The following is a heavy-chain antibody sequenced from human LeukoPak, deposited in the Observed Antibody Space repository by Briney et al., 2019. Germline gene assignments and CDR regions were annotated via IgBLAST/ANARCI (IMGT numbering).Heavy chain of an antibody. V-gene: IGHV3-23*01. CDR2: ISGSGGST. CDR3: AKGGSGSYNYYYYYMDV. D-gene: IGHD3-10*01. CDR1: GFTFSSFV. Sequence: PGGSLRLSCAASGFTFSSFVMHWVRQAPGKGLEWVSAISGSGGSTYYADSVKGRFTISRDNSKNTLYLQMNSLRAEDTAVYYCAKGGSGSYNYYYYYMDVWGKGTTVTISS. J-gene: IGHJ6*03.